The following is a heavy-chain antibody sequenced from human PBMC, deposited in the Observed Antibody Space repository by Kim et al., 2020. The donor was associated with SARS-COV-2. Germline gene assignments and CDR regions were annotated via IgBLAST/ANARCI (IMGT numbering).Heavy chain of an antibody. Sequence: SETLSLTCTVSGGSISSSSYYWGWIRQPPGKGLEWIGSIYYSGSTYYNPPLKSRVTISVDTSKNQFSLKLSSVTAADTAVYYCARHIGEVEHIAAVDYWGQGALVTVSA. J-gene: IGHJ4*02. CDR3: ARHIGEVEHIAAVDY. CDR1: GGSISSSSYY. CDR2: IYYSGST. D-gene: IGHD6-13*01. V-gene: IGHV4-39*01.